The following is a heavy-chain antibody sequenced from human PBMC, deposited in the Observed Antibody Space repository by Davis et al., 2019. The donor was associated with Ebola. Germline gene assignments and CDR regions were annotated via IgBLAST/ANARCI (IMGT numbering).Heavy chain of an antibody. D-gene: IGHD2-21*01. CDR2: IYNSGTT. Sequence: PSETLSLTCTVSGGNPNSHHSTWIRQPPGKGLEWIWHIYNSGTTKYHSALKSRVTMSIDTSKNQFSLKVTSVIAADTAVYYCARYRGSLVASVRYGMDVWGQGTTVTVSS. J-gene: IGHJ6*02. V-gene: IGHV4-4*09. CDR1: GGNPNSHH. CDR3: ARYRGSLVASVRYGMDV.